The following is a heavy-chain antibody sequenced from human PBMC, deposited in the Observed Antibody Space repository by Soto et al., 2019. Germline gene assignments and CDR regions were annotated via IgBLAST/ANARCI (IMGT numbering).Heavy chain of an antibody. J-gene: IGHJ3*02. CDR3: ARVGYDYIWGRPDAFDI. D-gene: IGHD3-16*01. CDR1: GYTFTSYE. V-gene: IGHV1-8*01. Sequence: QVQLVQSGAEVKKPGASVKVSCKASGYTFTSYEINWVRQATGQGLEWMGWMNPNSGNTGYAQKFQGRVTMTRNTSISTAYMELSSLRSEDTAVYYCARVGYDYIWGRPDAFDIWGQGTMVTVSS. CDR2: MNPNSGNT.